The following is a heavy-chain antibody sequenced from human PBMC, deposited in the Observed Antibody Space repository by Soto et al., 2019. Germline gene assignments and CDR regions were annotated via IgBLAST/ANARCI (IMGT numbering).Heavy chain of an antibody. CDR2: ISGSGGST. Sequence: PGGARRRSWAASGFTFSSYAMSGVCQATGKGLEWVSAISGSGGSTYYADSVKGRFTISRDKSKNTLYLQMNSLRAEDTAVYYCANTGDYYYGMGVWGQGTTVSFSS. J-gene: IGHJ6*02. V-gene: IGHV3-23*01. CDR1: GFTFSSYA. CDR3: ANTGDYYYGMGV. D-gene: IGHD4-17*01.